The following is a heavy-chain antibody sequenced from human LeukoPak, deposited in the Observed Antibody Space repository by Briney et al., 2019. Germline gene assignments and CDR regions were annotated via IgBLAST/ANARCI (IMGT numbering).Heavy chain of an antibody. CDR3: ARDAGGSISVDS. Sequence: PGGSLRLSCAASGFTFSNYNMNWVRQAPGKGLEWVSPISSSSIFIYYADSVKGRFTISRDNAKSSMYLQMNSLRAEDTAVYYCARDAGGSISVDSWGQGTLVTVSS. V-gene: IGHV3-21*01. D-gene: IGHD6-6*01. CDR1: GFTFSNYN. J-gene: IGHJ4*02. CDR2: ISSSSIFI.